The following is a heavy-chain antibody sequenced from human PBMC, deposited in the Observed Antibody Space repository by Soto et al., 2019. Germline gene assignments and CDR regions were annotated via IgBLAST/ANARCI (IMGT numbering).Heavy chain of an antibody. J-gene: IGHJ4*02. V-gene: IGHV4-4*02. CDR3: ARARATIAAAAIFDC. Sequence: PSETLSLTCAFSGGSISTSNWWIWVRQPPGKGLEWIGEVYRTGSTNYNPSLESRLTISVDKSKNQFSLKLTSVTAADTAVYYCARARATIAAAAIFDCWGQGTLVTVSS. CDR1: GGSISTSNW. CDR2: VYRTGST. D-gene: IGHD6-13*01.